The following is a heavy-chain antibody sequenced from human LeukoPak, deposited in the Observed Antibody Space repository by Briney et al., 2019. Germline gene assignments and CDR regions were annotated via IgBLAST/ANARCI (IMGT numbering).Heavy chain of an antibody. J-gene: IGHJ4*02. V-gene: IGHV3-30*03. CDR2: ISYDGSNK. CDR3: ARGKASCDY. Sequence: GGSLRLSCAASGFTFSSYGMTWVRQAPGKGLEWVAVISYDGSNKYYADSVKGRFTISRDNSKNTLYLQMNSLRAEDTAVYYCARGKASCDYWGQGTLVTVSS. CDR1: GFTFSSYG.